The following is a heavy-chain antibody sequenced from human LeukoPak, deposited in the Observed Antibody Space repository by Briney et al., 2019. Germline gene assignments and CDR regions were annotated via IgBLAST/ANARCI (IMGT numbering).Heavy chain of an antibody. Sequence: GGSLRLSCAASGFTFSSYSMNWVRQAPGMGLEWVSSISTSSIYIYYADSVKGRFTISRDNAKNSLYLQMNSLRAEDTAVYYCARVCSGGSCYFVFDYWGQGTLVTVSS. CDR2: ISTSSIYI. J-gene: IGHJ4*02. D-gene: IGHD2-15*01. V-gene: IGHV3-21*01. CDR3: ARVCSGGSCYFVFDY. CDR1: GFTFSSYS.